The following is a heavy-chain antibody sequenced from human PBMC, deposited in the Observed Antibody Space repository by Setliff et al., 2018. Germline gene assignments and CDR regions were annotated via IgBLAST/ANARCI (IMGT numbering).Heavy chain of an antibody. CDR3: ARGFAAEYSSGWGTWYYYYYMDV. J-gene: IGHJ6*03. D-gene: IGHD6-19*01. Sequence: SETLSLTCTVSGGSISTYYWSWIRQPPGKGLEWIGEINHGGSTNYNPSLKSRVTISVDTSKNQFSLKLSSVTAADTAVYYCARGFAAEYSSGWGTWYYYYYMDVWGKGTTVTVSS. CDR2: INHGGST. CDR1: GGSISTYY. V-gene: IGHV4-34*01.